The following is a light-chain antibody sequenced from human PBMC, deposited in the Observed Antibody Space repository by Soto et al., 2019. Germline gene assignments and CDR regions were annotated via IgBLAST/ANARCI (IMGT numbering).Light chain of an antibody. J-gene: IGKJ1*01. CDR1: QGIGID. V-gene: IGKV1-6*01. CDR3: LQDYNYPWT. CDR2: AAS. Sequence: AIPMTQSPSSLSASVGDRVTITCRASQGIGIDLGWYQQKPGKAPKLLIYAASTLQSGVPSTFSGSGSGTDFTLTISSLQPEDFATYYCLQDYNYPWTFGQGTKVEIK.